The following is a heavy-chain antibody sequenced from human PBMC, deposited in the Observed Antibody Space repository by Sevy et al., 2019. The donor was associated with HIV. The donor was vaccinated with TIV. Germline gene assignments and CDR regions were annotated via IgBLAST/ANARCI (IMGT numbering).Heavy chain of an antibody. CDR1: AFTFSNDW. V-gene: IGHV3-15*07. D-gene: IGHD5-12*01. CDR2: IRSATDGGTT. Sequence: GGSLRLSCVASAFTFSNDWMTWVRQAPGKGLEWVGHIRSATDGGTTDYAAPVKGIFTISRHDSKNTEYLEMNRLKIEKTGVYFCAALSGNYWGDWLDPWGQGTLVTVSS. CDR3: AALSGNYWGDWLDP. J-gene: IGHJ5*02.